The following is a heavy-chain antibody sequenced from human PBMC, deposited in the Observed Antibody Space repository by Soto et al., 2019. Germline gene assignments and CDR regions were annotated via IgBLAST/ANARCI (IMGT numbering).Heavy chain of an antibody. CDR2: IDPSDSYT. J-gene: IGHJ6*02. D-gene: IGHD2-21*02. V-gene: IGHV5-10-1*01. Sequence: PVESQKISWQGSGCMFTNYCVSWVRQVSVGVLEWLGRIDPSDSYTNYNPSFQGHVTISADKSTSTAYLQWSSLRASDTAVYYCASHNFFCGGDCNSSGMDVWGQGTTVTVSS. CDR1: GCMFTNYC. CDR3: ASHNFFCGGDCNSSGMDV.